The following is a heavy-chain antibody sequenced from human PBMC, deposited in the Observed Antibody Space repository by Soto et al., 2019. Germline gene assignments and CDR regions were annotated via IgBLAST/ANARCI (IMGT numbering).Heavy chain of an antibody. J-gene: IGHJ4*02. D-gene: IGHD6-6*01. CDR1: GYTFTSYG. CDR3: ARGQAYLSIAALGFDY. Sequence: SVKVSCKASGYTFTSYGISWVRQAPGQGLEWMGGIIPIFGTANYAQKLQGRVTITADESTSTAYMELSSLRSDDTAVYYCARGQAYLSIAALGFDYWGQGTLVTVSS. V-gene: IGHV1-69*13. CDR2: IIPIFGTA.